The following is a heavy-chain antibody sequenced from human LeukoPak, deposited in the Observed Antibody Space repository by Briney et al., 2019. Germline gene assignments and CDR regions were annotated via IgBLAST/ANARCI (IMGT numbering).Heavy chain of an antibody. CDR1: GFTFSSYA. Sequence: PGGSLRLSCAASGFTFSSYAMSWVRKAPGKGLEWVSAISGSGGSTYYADSVKGRFTISRDNSKNTLYLQMNSLRAEDTAVYYCARSLYGDSSPGYWGQGTLVTVSS. CDR3: ARSLYGDSSPGY. CDR2: ISGSGGST. D-gene: IGHD4-17*01. V-gene: IGHV3-23*01. J-gene: IGHJ4*02.